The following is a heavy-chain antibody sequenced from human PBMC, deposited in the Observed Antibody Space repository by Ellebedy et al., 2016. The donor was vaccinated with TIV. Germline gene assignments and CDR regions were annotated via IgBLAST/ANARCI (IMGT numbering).Heavy chain of an antibody. CDR1: GFTFSFHD. CDR3: ARNRYCSGGDCYALGY. Sequence: PGGSLRLSCAASGFTFSFHDMHWVRQATGKGLEWVSSISAPSDTYYIGSVKGRFTISRDNAKNTLYLQMNSLRAEDTAVYSCARNRYCSGGDCYALGYWGQGTLVTVSS. D-gene: IGHD2-15*01. V-gene: IGHV3-13*04. CDR2: ISAPSDT. J-gene: IGHJ4*02.